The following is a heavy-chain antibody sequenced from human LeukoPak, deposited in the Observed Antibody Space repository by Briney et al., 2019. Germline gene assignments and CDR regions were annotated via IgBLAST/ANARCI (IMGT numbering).Heavy chain of an antibody. CDR3: ARGGPNSGGWTLDH. D-gene: IGHD6-19*01. V-gene: IGHV1-3*03. CDR1: GGTFNTHA. J-gene: IGHJ4*02. Sequence: ASVKVSCKTSGGTFNTHAVSWVRQAPGQGLEWMGCINGDNGYTQFSQKFQGRVTFTRDTSASTAYIELSSLTSEDMAVFYCARGGPNSGGWTLDHWGQGTLVSVSS. CDR2: INGDNGYT.